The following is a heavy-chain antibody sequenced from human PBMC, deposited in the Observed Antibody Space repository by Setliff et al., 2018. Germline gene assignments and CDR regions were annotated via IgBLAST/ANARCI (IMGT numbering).Heavy chain of an antibody. CDR1: GGSLRNYY. J-gene: IGHJ3*02. V-gene: IGHV4-4*08. CDR2: IQTGGST. CDR3: ARGGGRIRQLGATGVHTFDI. Sequence: TVSGGSLRNYYWSWIRQPPGKGLEWIGYIQTGGSTNYNPSLKSRVNISVDTSKKQFSLKLSSVTAADTAVYYCARGGGRIRQLGATGVHTFDIWGQGTVVTVSS. D-gene: IGHD1-26*01.